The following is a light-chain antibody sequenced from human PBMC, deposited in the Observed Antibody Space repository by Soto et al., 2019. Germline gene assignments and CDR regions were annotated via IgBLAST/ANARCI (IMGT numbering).Light chain of an antibody. J-gene: IGLJ2*01. CDR1: SSDIGDYNY. CDR3: SSYTNTNTRVI. CDR2: EVS. V-gene: IGLV2-14*01. Sequence: QSALTQPASVSGSPGQSITISCTGSSSDIGDYNYVSWYQQHPGKAPKVMIYEVSNRPSGISYRFSGSKSGNTASLTISGLQAEDEADYYCSSYTNTNTRVIFGAGTKLTVL.